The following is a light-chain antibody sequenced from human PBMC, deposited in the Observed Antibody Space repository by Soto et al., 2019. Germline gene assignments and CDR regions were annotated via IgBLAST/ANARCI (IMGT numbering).Light chain of an antibody. Sequence: EIVLTQSPGTLSLSPGERATLSCRASQSVSSSYLAWYQQNPGQAPRLLIYGASSRATGIPDRFSGSRSGTDFTLTISRLEPEDFAVYYCQQHGSSPRTFGQGTTVEIK. J-gene: IGKJ1*01. CDR1: QSVSSSY. CDR2: GAS. CDR3: QQHGSSPRT. V-gene: IGKV3-20*01.